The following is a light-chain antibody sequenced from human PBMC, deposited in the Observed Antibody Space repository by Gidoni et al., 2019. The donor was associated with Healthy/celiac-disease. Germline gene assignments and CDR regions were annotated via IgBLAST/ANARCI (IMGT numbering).Light chain of an antibody. CDR1: SSDVGGYNY. CDR3: CSYAGSYPFRV. CDR2: DVS. Sequence: QSALTQPRSVSGSPGQSVTISCTGTSSDVGGYNYVSWYQQHPGKAPKLMIYDVSKRPSGVPDRFSGSKSGNTASLTISGLQADDEADYYCCSYAGSYPFRVFGGGTKLTVL. J-gene: IGLJ2*01. V-gene: IGLV2-11*01.